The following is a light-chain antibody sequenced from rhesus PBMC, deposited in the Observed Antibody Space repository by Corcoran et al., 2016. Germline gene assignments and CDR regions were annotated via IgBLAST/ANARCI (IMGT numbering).Light chain of an antibody. CDR2: GGS. V-gene: IGKV2-72*01. J-gene: IGKJ3*01. CDR3: VQAIAFPFT. Sequence: EIVMTQTPLSLPITPGEPASISCRSSQSLLHSNGNTYLPWFLQKPGPSPQLLIYGGSNRASGVPDRVRGSGSGTDFTLKISKVESEDVGTYYYVQAIAFPFTFGPGTKLDIK. CDR1: QSLLHSNGNTY.